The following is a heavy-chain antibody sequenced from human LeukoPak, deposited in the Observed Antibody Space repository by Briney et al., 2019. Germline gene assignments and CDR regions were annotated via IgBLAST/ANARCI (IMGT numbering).Heavy chain of an antibody. Sequence: SETLSLTCTVSGGSISSSSYYWGWIRQPPGKGLEWIGSIYYSGSTYYNPSLKSRVTISVDTSKNQFFLKLSSVTAADTAVYYCARRNSGWSYYYYGMDVWGQGTTVTVSS. CDR2: IYYSGST. J-gene: IGHJ6*02. CDR3: ARRNSGWSYYYYGMDV. V-gene: IGHV4-39*01. D-gene: IGHD6-19*01. CDR1: GGSISSSSYY.